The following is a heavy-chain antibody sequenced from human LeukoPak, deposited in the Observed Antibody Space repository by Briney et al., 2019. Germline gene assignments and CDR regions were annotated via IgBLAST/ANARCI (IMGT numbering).Heavy chain of an antibody. V-gene: IGHV1-46*01. D-gene: IGHD3-16*01. J-gene: IGHJ3*02. CDR1: GYTFTTYY. CDR3: AREGGLDVAFGI. Sequence: ASVKVSCTASGYTFTTYYIHWVRQAPGQGLEWMGIISPLGGTTSYAQKFQGRVTMTRDMSTSTVYMELSSLTSDDTAVYYCAREGGLDVAFGIWGQGTMVTVSS. CDR2: ISPLGGTT.